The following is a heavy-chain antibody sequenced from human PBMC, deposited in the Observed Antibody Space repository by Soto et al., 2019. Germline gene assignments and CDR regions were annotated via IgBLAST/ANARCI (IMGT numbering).Heavy chain of an antibody. Sequence: GASVKVSCKASGYTFTSYYINWVRQATGQGLEWMGWMNPNSGNTGYAQKFQGRVTMTRNTSISTAYMELSSLRSEDTAVYYCASGSYYNYYYYYYMDVWGKGTTVTVSS. D-gene: IGHD3-10*01. J-gene: IGHJ6*03. V-gene: IGHV1-8*01. CDR2: MNPNSGNT. CDR3: ASGSYYNYYYYYYMDV. CDR1: GYTFTSYY.